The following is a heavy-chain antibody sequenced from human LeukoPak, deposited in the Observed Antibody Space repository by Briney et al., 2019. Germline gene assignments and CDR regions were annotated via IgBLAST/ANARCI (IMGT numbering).Heavy chain of an antibody. Sequence: SETLSLTCTVSGGSFSSSGYYWGWVRQPPGKGLEWIGSIYYSGSTYYNPSLKSRVTISVDTSKNQFSLKLSSVTAADTAVYYCARAGERLDYVWGSYRFDYWGQGTLVTVSS. V-gene: IGHV4-39*07. D-gene: IGHD3-16*02. CDR3: ARAGERLDYVWGSYRFDY. J-gene: IGHJ4*02. CDR1: GGSFSSSGYY. CDR2: IYYSGST.